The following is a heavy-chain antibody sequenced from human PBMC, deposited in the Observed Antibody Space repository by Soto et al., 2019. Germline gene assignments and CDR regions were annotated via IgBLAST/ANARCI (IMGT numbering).Heavy chain of an antibody. CDR1: GFTVSTYY. Sequence: EVQLVEYGGGLVQPGGSLRLSCAASGFTVSTYYMNWVRQAPGEGLEWVSVVYSGGTTYYADSVRGRFTISRANSKSTLFLQMNSLRAEDTAVYYCARGRSASSDFDSWGQGTLVTVSS. CDR3: ARGRSASSDFDS. J-gene: IGHJ4*02. D-gene: IGHD3-10*01. V-gene: IGHV3-66*01. CDR2: VYSGGTT.